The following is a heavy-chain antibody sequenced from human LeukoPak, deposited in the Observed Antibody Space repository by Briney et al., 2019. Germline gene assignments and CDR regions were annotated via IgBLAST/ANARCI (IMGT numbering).Heavy chain of an antibody. J-gene: IGHJ6*03. CDR2: ISGSGDAI. Sequence: GGSLRLSCAASGFTFSDFYMTWIRQAPGKGLEWVSYISGSGDAIFYADSVRGRFTISRDNAKNSVYPQMNSLRAEDTAVYYCARDSSSWSYYYYMDVWGKGTTVTVSS. CDR1: GFTFSDFY. D-gene: IGHD6-13*01. V-gene: IGHV3-11*04. CDR3: ARDSSSWSYYYYMDV.